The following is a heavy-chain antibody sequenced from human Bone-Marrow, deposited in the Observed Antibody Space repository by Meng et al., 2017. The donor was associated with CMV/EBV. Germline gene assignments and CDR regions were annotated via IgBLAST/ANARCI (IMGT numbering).Heavy chain of an antibody. CDR1: GGTFNSFA. CDR3: ARDRTGDCSSTSCYNYYYYYGMDV. D-gene: IGHD2-2*02. V-gene: IGHV1-69*05. Sequence: SVKVSCKASGGTFNSFAFSWVRQAPGQGLEWMGGVIPIFDTTNYAQQFQGRLTITTDESTSIVSMELNNLRSEDTAVYYCARDRTGDCSSTSCYNYYYYYGMDVWGQGTLVTVSS. CDR2: VIPIFDTT. J-gene: IGHJ6*02.